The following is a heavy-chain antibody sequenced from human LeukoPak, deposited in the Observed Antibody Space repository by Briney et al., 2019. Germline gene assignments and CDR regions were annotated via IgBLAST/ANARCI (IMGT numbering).Heavy chain of an antibody. CDR2: INHSGST. CDR3: ARGMYYYDSSGYY. D-gene: IGHD3-22*01. CDR1: GGSISSGDYY. Sequence: SETLSLTCTVSGGSISSGDYYWSWIRQPPGKGLEWIGEINHSGSTNYNPSLKSRVTISVDTSKNQFSLKLSSVTAADTAVYYCARGMYYYDSSGYYWGQGTLVTVSS. V-gene: IGHV4-39*07. J-gene: IGHJ4*02.